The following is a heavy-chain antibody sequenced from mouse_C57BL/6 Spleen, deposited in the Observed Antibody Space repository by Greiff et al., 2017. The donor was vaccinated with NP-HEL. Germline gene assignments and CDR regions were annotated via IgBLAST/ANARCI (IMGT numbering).Heavy chain of an antibody. V-gene: IGHV1-69*01. D-gene: IGHD1-1*01. J-gene: IGHJ2*01. CDR1: GYTFTSYW. Sequence: QVQLQQPGAELVMPGASVKLSCKASGYTFTSYWMHWVKQRPGQGLEWIGEIDPSDSYTNYNQKFKGKSTLTVDKSSSTAYMQLSSLTSEDSAVYYCARRIVATRGLCFDYWGQGTTLTVSS. CDR2: IDPSDSYT. CDR3: ARRIVATRGLCFDY.